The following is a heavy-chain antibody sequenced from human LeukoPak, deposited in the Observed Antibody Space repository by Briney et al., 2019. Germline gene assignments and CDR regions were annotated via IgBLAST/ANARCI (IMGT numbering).Heavy chain of an antibody. CDR2: IYYSGST. Sequence: SETLSLTCTVSGGSISSSSYSWGWIRQPPGKGLEWIGSIYYSGSTYYNPSLKSRVTISVDTSKNQFSLKLSSVTAADTAVYYCARSDIVVVPAALPEDDAFDIWGQGTMVTVSS. CDR3: ARSDIVVVPAALPEDDAFDI. J-gene: IGHJ3*02. V-gene: IGHV4-39*01. CDR1: GGSISSSSYS. D-gene: IGHD2-2*01.